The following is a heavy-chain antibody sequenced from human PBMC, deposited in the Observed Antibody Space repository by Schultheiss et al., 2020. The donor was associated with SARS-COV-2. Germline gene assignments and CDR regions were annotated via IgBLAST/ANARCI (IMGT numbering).Heavy chain of an antibody. CDR3: TTSIVVVPAAIAPHFDY. V-gene: IGHV3-30*03. Sequence: GGSLRLSCAASGFTFSNAWMSWVRQAPGKGLEWVAVISYDGSNKYYADSVKGRFTISRDNSKNTLYLQMNSLKTEDTAVYYCTTSIVVVPAAIAPHFDYWGQGTLVTVSS. CDR2: ISYDGSNK. CDR1: GFTFSNAW. J-gene: IGHJ4*02. D-gene: IGHD2-2*02.